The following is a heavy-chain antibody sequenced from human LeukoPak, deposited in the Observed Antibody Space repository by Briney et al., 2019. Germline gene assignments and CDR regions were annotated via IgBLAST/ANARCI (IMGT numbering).Heavy chain of an antibody. V-gene: IGHV3-53*01. D-gene: IGHD3-22*01. J-gene: IGHJ4*02. CDR1: GFTDSSNY. CDR3: ARDSSSGYGGYFDY. CDR2: IYSGGST. Sequence: GGSLRLSCAASGFTDSSNYMSWVRQAPGKGLEWVSVIYSGGSTYYADSVKGRFTISRDNSKNTLYLQVNSLRAEDTAVYYCARDSSSGYGGYFDYWGQGTLVTVSS.